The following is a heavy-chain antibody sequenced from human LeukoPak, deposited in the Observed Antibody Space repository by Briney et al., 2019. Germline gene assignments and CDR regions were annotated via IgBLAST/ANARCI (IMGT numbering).Heavy chain of an antibody. Sequence: SQTLSLTCTGSGGSISSGSYYGSWIRQPAGEGLEWIGRIYTSGSTNYNPSLKSRVTISADTSKNPFSLKPSSVTAPDTAVYYWARDRGGYQSFDYSGQGTLVTVSS. D-gene: IGHD5-12*01. J-gene: IGHJ4*02. CDR3: ARDRGGYQSFDY. CDR2: IYTSGST. V-gene: IGHV4-61*02. CDR1: GGSISSGSYY.